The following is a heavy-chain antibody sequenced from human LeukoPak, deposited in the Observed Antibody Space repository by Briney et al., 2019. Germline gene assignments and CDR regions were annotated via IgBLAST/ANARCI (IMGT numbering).Heavy chain of an antibody. V-gene: IGHV4-39*01. CDR2: IKYSGST. D-gene: IGHD1-26*01. CDR1: GGSISTRSIY. CDR3: ARPFSGSFSTYDY. Sequence: PSETLSLTCTASGGSISTRSIYWGWVRQPPGKGLEWIGSIKYSGSTSYNPSLKSRVTISVDTSTNQFSLRLTSVTAADTAVYFCARPFSGSFSTYDYWGQGTLVTVSS. J-gene: IGHJ4*02.